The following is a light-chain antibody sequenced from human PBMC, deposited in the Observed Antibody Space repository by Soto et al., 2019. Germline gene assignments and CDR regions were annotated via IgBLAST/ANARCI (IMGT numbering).Light chain of an antibody. J-gene: IGKJ1*01. V-gene: IGKV4-1*01. CDR3: QQYYSAPWT. CDR1: RNVLYTSNTKNY. Sequence: DIVMTQSPDFLTVSLGERATINCKSSRNVLYTSNTKNYLAWYQQKPGQPPKLLIYWASTRESGVSDRFSGSGSGTDFTLTISSLQAEDVAVYYCQQYYSAPWTFGQGTKVDIK. CDR2: WAS.